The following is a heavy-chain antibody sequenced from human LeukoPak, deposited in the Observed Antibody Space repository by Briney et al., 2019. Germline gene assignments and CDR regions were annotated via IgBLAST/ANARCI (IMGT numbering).Heavy chain of an antibody. V-gene: IGHV3-48*03. CDR2: ISSSGSTI. D-gene: IGHD1-26*01. CDR3: ARADGSHYGLKDY. CDR1: GFTFSSYE. Sequence: EGSLRLSCAASGFTFSSYEMNWVRQAPGKGLEWVSYISSSGSTIYYADSVKGRFTISRDNAKNSLYLQMNSLRAEDTGLYYFARADGSHYGLKDYWGQGTLVTVSS. J-gene: IGHJ4*02.